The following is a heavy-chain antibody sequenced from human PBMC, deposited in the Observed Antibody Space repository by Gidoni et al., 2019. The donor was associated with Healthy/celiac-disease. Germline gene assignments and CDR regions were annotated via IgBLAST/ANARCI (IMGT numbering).Heavy chain of an antibody. CDR1: DGTFRSYA. J-gene: IGHJ4*02. D-gene: IGHD1-26*01. CDR2: IIPILGIA. CDR3: ARAHLRRAWAEFDY. V-gene: IGHV1-69*09. Sequence: QVQLAQSGAEGKKPGYSVKVSCKASDGTFRSYANSWVRQAPGQGLEWMGRIIPILGIANYAQKFQGRVTITADKSTSTAYMELSSLRSEDTAVYYCARAHLRRAWAEFDYWGQGTLVTVSS.